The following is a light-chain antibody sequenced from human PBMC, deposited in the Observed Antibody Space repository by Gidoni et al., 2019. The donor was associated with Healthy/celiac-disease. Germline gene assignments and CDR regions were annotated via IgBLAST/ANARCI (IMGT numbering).Light chain of an antibody. V-gene: IGKV3-11*01. CDR3: QQRSNWLT. Sequence: ELVLTQSPATLSLSPGERATLSCRASQSVSSYFAWYQQKPGQAPRLLIYDASNRATGIPARFSGSGSGTDFTLTISSLEPEDFAVYYCQQRSNWLTFXGXTKVEIK. J-gene: IGKJ4*01. CDR1: QSVSSY. CDR2: DAS.